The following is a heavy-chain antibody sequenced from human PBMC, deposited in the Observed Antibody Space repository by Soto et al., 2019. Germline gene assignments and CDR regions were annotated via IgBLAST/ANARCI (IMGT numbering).Heavy chain of an antibody. Sequence: GGSLRLSCAASGFTFSSYAMSWVRQAPGKGLECVSTISGSGGTTYYADSVKGRFTISRYNSKNTLYLQMNSLRAEDTAVYYCAKDPEWELPKYYFDYWGQGTLVTVSS. J-gene: IGHJ4*02. CDR1: GFTFSSYA. V-gene: IGHV3-23*01. CDR3: AKDPEWELPKYYFDY. D-gene: IGHD1-26*01. CDR2: ISGSGGTT.